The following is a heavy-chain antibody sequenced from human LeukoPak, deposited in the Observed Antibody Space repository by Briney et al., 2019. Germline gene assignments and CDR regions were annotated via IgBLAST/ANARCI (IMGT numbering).Heavy chain of an antibody. CDR2: IDYSGST. CDR3: ARHRRGDCNSVSCYTDY. D-gene: IGHD2-2*02. Sequence: PSETLSLTCTVSGGSISSGNYYWGWVRQPPGKGLEWIGSIDYSGSTFYNPSLRSRVTMSVDTSKNNFSVNLNSVTVADTAVYYCARHRRGDCNSVSCYTDYWGQGTLVTVSS. J-gene: IGHJ4*02. CDR1: GGSISSGNYY. V-gene: IGHV4-39*01.